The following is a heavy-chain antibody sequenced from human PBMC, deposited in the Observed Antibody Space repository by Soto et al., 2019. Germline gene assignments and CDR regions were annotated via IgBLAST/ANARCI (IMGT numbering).Heavy chain of an antibody. CDR1: GGSISSSSYY. CDR2: IYYSGST. CDR3: ARLYNYYGSGKYQYYYYGMDV. D-gene: IGHD3-10*01. J-gene: IGHJ6*02. Sequence: SETLSLTCTVSGGSISSSSYYWGWIRQPPGKGLEWIGSIYYSGSTYYNPSLKSRVTISVDTSKNQFSLKLSSVTAADTAVYYCARLYNYYGSGKYQYYYYGMDVWGQGTTVTVSS. V-gene: IGHV4-39*01.